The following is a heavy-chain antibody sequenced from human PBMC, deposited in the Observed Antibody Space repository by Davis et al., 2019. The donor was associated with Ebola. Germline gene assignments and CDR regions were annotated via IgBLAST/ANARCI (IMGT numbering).Heavy chain of an antibody. CDR2: IYYSGKT. J-gene: IGHJ4*02. CDR1: GGSISTSSYY. V-gene: IGHV4-39*02. Sequence: SETLSLTCTVSGGSISTSSYYWGWIRQPPGKGLEWIGSIYYSGKTYYNSSLKSRITISVDTSKNQFSLKLSSVTAADTAVYYCAREKAAAGTEFDYWGQGTLVTVSS. CDR3: AREKAAAGTEFDY. D-gene: IGHD6-13*01.